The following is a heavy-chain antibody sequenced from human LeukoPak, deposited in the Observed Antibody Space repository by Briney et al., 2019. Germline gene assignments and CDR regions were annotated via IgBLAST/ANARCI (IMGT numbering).Heavy chain of an antibody. CDR1: GYTFINYD. CDR2: MNPNSANT. D-gene: IGHD2-21*02. V-gene: IGHV1-8*03. CDR3: ARGNRGVILTAMRGNWFDA. J-gene: IGHJ5*02. Sequence: ASVKVSCKASGYTFINYDINWVRQAPGQGLEWMGWMNPNSANTGYAQKFQGRVTITRNTSIGTAFMELSSLRSEDTAVYYCARGNRGVILTAMRGNWFDAWGQETLVTVSS.